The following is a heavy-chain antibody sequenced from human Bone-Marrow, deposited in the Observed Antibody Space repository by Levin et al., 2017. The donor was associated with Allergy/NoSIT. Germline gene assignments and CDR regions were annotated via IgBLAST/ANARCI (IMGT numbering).Heavy chain of an antibody. V-gene: IGHV3-73*01. D-gene: IGHD6-6*01. CDR2: IRSKANSYVT. CDR3: TSPADQHSSSPPNYYYYYYMDV. J-gene: IGHJ6*03. CDR1: GFTFSGSA. Sequence: GGSLRLSCAASGFTFSGSAMHWVRQASGKGLEWVGRIRSKANSYVTAYAASVKGRFTISRDDSKNTAYLQMNSLKTEDTAVYYCTSPADQHSSSPPNYYYYYYMDVWGKGTTVTVSS.